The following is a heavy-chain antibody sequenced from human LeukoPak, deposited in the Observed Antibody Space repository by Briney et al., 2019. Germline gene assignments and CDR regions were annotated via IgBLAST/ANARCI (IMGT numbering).Heavy chain of an antibody. J-gene: IGHJ4*02. CDR2: IYYSGST. CDR3: ARAGYSYGSIVFDY. V-gene: IGHV4-61*01. D-gene: IGHD5-18*01. CDR1: GGSISSSNY. Sequence: SETLSLTCAVSGGSISSSNYWSWIRQPPGRGLEWIGYIYYSGSTNYNPSLKSRVTISADTSKNQFSLKVSSVTAADTGVYYCARAGYSYGSIVFDYWGQGTLVTVSS.